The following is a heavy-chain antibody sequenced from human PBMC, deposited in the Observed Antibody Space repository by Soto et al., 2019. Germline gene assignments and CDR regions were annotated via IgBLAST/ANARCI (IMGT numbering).Heavy chain of an antibody. D-gene: IGHD2-21*01. Sequence: QVQLVQSGAEVKKPGASVKVSCKASGYTFTSYGISWVRQAPGQGLEWMGWISAYNGNTNYAQKLQGRVTMTTDTSTSTAYMELRSLRSDDTAVYYCARDDQGVVKSYYCYGMDVWGQGTTVTVSS. CDR2: ISAYNGNT. V-gene: IGHV1-18*04. CDR3: ARDDQGVVKSYYCYGMDV. J-gene: IGHJ6*02. CDR1: GYTFTSYG.